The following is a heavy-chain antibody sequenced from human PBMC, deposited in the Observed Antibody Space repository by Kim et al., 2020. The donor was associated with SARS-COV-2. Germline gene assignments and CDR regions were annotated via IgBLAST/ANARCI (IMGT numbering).Heavy chain of an antibody. CDR2: ISSSGSTI. Sequence: GGSLRLSCAASGFTFSDYYMSWIRQAPGKGLEWVSYISSSGSTIYYADSVKGRFTISRDNAKNSLYLQMNSLRAEDTDVYYCARRIHSGYDYCGGDCPNWFDPWGQGTLVTVSS. J-gene: IGHJ5*02. V-gene: IGHV3-11*04. CDR1: GFTFSDYY. D-gene: IGHD5-12*01. CDR3: ARRIHSGYDYCGGDCPNWFDP.